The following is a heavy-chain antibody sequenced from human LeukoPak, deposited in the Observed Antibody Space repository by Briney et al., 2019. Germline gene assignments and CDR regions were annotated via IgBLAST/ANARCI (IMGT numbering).Heavy chain of an antibody. CDR2: IYYSGST. V-gene: IGHV4-59*01. J-gene: IGHJ5*02. D-gene: IGHD3-10*01. CDR1: GGSISSYY. Sequence: SETLSLTCTVSGGSISSYYWSWIRQPPGKGLEWIGYIYYSGSTNYNPSLKSRVTISVDTSKNQFSLKLSSVTAADTAVYYCATAAWFGADWFDPWGQGTLVTVSS. CDR3: ATAAWFGADWFDP.